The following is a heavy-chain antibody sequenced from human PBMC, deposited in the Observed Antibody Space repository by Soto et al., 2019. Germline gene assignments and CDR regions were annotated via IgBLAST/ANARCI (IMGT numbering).Heavy chain of an antibody. CDR2: INPSGGST. CDR1: GYTFTSYY. V-gene: IGHV1-46*01. J-gene: IGHJ4*02. Sequence: GASVKVSCKASGYTFTSYYMHWVRQAPGQGLEWMGIINPSGGSTSYAQKFQGRVTMTRDTSTSTVYMELSSLRSEDTAVYYCAREVLTTGPTTYFDYWGQGTLVTVSS. D-gene: IGHD1-26*01. CDR3: AREVLTTGPTTYFDY.